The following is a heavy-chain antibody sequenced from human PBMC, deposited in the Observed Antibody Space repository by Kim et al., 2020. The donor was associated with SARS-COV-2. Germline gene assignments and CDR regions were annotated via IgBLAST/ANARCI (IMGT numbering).Heavy chain of an antibody. CDR3: AREVSGSYVVLRYNWFDP. D-gene: IGHD1-26*01. J-gene: IGHJ5*02. V-gene: IGHV6-1*01. CDR1: GDSVSSNSAA. Sequence: SQTLSLTCAISGDSVSSNSAAWNWIRQSPSRGLEWLGRTYYRSKWYNDYAVSVKSRITINPDTSKNQFSLQLNSVTPEDTAVYYCAREVSGSYVVLRYNWFDPWGQGTLVTVSS. CDR2: TYYRSKWYN.